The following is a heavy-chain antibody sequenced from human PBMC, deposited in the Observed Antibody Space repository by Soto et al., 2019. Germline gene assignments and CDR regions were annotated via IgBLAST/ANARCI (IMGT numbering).Heavy chain of an antibody. CDR2: IYYSGST. J-gene: IGHJ5*02. V-gene: IGHV4-31*03. Sequence: PSETLSLTCNVSGGSISRDAFYWSWIRQLPGKGLEWIGHIYYSGSTYYNPSLKSRLMISLDTSQQRFSLKLNYVTAADTAPYFRARGDRGLGNLRFDPCGQGTLVTVCS. CDR3: ARGDRGLGNLRFDP. D-gene: IGHD1-26*01. CDR1: GGSISRDAFY.